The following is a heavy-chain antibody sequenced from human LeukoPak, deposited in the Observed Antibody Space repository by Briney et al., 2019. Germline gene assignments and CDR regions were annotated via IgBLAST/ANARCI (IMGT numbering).Heavy chain of an antibody. Sequence: SETLSLTCTVSGGSISSGSYYWSWIRRLAGKGLEWIGRIYTSGSTNYNPSLKSRVTISVDTSKNQFSLKLSSVTAADTAVYYCARDGKRGYYDSSGYYWINWGQGTLVTVSS. CDR3: ARDGKRGYYDSSGYYWIN. D-gene: IGHD3-22*01. CDR2: IYTSGST. CDR1: GGSISSGSYY. V-gene: IGHV4-61*02. J-gene: IGHJ4*02.